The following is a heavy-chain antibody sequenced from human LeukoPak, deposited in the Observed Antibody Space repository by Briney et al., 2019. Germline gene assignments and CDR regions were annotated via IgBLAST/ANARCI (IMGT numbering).Heavy chain of an antibody. Sequence: GGSLRLSCSASGFTFSTYAMHWVRQAPGKGLEYVSAISSNGGTTYYADSVKGRFTISRDNSKNTLYLQMSSLRTEDTAVFYCSGGSGLDVWGQGTTVTASS. CDR1: GFTFSTYA. CDR2: ISSNGGTT. D-gene: IGHD2-15*01. V-gene: IGHV3-64D*09. CDR3: SGGSGLDV. J-gene: IGHJ6*02.